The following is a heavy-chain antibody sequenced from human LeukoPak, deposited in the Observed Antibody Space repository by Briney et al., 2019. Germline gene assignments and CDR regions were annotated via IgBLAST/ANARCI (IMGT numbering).Heavy chain of an antibody. J-gene: IGHJ4*02. V-gene: IGHV3-23*01. CDR3: AKDARVRGVITLDY. CDR2: ISGSGGST. CDR1: GFTFSSYA. Sequence: GASLRLSCAASGFTFSSYAMSWVRQAPGKGLEWVSAISGSGGSTYYADSVKGRFTISRDNSKNTLYLQMNRLRAEDTAVYYCAKDARVRGVITLDYWGQGTLVTVSS. D-gene: IGHD3-10*01.